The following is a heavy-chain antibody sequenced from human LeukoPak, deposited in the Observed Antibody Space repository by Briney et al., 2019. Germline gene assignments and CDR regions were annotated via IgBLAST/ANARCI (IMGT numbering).Heavy chain of an antibody. D-gene: IGHD2-21*01. Sequence: ASVKVSCKASGYTFTSYYMHWVRQAPGQGLEWMGIINPSGGSTSYAQKFQGRVTMTRDTSTSTVYMELSSLRSEDTAVYYCARTIVVVEYFDYWGQGTLVTISS. CDR1: GYTFTSYY. V-gene: IGHV1-46*01. CDR2: INPSGGST. J-gene: IGHJ4*02. CDR3: ARTIVVVEYFDY.